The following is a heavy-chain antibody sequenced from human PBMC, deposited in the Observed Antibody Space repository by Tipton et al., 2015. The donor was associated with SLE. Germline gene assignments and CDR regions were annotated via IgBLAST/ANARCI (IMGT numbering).Heavy chain of an antibody. Sequence: QLVQSGGGVVQPGRSLRLSCAASGFTFSSYGMHWVRQAPGKGLEWVAVIWYDGSNKYYADSVKGRFAISRDNSKNTLYLQMNSLRVEDTAVYYCASLSAPSDYWGQGTLVTVSS. CDR3: ASLSAPSDY. CDR1: GFTFSSYG. V-gene: IGHV3-33*08. J-gene: IGHJ4*02. CDR2: IWYDGSNK.